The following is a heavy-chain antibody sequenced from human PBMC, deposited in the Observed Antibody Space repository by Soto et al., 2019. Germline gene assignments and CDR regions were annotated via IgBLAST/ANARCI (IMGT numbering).Heavy chain of an antibody. D-gene: IGHD2-21*02. CDR3: AGRRGGTYCGDDCSFDS. J-gene: IGHJ5*01. CDR1: GYKFTSYW. V-gene: IGHV5-51*01. Sequence: PGESLKISCKGSGYKFTSYWIGWVRQTPGKGLEWLGLIYPGDSDTRYSSSFQGQVTISADKSISTAYLQWSSLKASDTAIYYCAGRRGGTYCGDDCSFDSWGQGTLVTVSS. CDR2: IYPGDSDT.